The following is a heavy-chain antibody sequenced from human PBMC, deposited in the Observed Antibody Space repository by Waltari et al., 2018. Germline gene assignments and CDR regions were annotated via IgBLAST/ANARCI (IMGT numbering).Heavy chain of an antibody. CDR3: ASQLGEAGWFDP. J-gene: IGHJ5*02. V-gene: IGHV1-2*02. CDR1: GHTFTGHY. D-gene: IGHD3-10*01. Sequence: QVQLVQSGAEVKQPGASVKVACQASGHTFTGHYLPLVRQAPGTGLEWMGWINPKSGGTNYAQKFQGRVTMTRDTSISTAYMELSRLRSDDTAVYYCASQLGEAGWFDPWGQGTLVTVSS. CDR2: INPKSGGT.